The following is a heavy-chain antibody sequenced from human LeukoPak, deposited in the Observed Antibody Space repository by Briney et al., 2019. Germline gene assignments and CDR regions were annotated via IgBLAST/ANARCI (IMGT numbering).Heavy chain of an antibody. V-gene: IGHV3-23*01. J-gene: IGHJ4*02. D-gene: IGHD6-19*01. CDR2: ITGIGGST. CDR3: AKDQGEYSSGWSIFDY. CDR1: GFTVSTYA. Sequence: PGGSLRLSCAASGFTVSTYAMSWVRQSPGKGREWCSAITGIGGSTYYADSVKGRFTISRDNSKNTLYLQMNSLRAEDTAVYYCAKDQGEYSSGWSIFDYWGQGSLVTVSS.